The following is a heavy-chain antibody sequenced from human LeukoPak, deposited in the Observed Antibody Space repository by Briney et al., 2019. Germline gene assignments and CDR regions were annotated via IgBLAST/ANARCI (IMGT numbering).Heavy chain of an antibody. V-gene: IGHV3-23*01. Sequence: QAGGSLRLSCAASGFSFSSYATSWVRQAPGKGLERVSGISGSGGSTHYADSVKGRFTIFRDNFKNTLYLQMDSLRAEDTAVYYCAKGGYCSSATCYPYHYGMDVWGQGTTVTVSS. CDR2: ISGSGGST. CDR1: GFSFSSYA. J-gene: IGHJ6*02. D-gene: IGHD2-2*01. CDR3: AKGGYCSSATCYPYHYGMDV.